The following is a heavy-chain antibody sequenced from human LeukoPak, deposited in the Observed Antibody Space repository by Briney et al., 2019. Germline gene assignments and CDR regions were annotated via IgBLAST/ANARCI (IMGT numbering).Heavy chain of an antibody. D-gene: IGHD1-1*01. CDR1: GGTFSSYA. J-gene: IGHJ6*03. CDR3: ARAPKVPDYYYYYMDV. CDR2: IIPIFGTA. V-gene: IGHV1-69*05. Sequence: SVKVSCKASGGTFSSYAISWVRQAPGQGLEWMGGIIPIFGTANYAQKFQGRVTITTDGSTSTAYMELSSLRSEDTAVYYCARAPKVPDYYYYYMDVRGKGTTVTVSS.